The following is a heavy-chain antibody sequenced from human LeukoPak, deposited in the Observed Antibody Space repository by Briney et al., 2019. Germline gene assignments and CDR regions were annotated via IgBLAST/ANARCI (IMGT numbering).Heavy chain of an antibody. CDR1: GSTFSSYW. CDR3: ARDRHSSGYYDSSGLDY. J-gene: IGHJ4*02. Sequence: GGSLRLSCAASGSTFSSYWMSWVRQAPGKGLEWVANIKQDGSEKYYVDSVKGRFTISRDNAKNSLYLQMNSLRAEDTAVYYCARDRHSSGYYDSSGLDYWGQGTLVTVSS. D-gene: IGHD3-22*01. CDR2: IKQDGSEK. V-gene: IGHV3-7*01.